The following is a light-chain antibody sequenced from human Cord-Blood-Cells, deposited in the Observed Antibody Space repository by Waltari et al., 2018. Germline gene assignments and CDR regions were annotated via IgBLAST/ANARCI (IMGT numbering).Light chain of an antibody. CDR1: SSDVGGYNY. Sequence: QFALTQPRSVSGSPGQSVTISCPGTSSDVGGYNYASWYQQHPGKAPKLMIYDVSKRPSGVPDRFSGSKSGNTASLTISGLQAEDEADYYCCSYAGSYVYVFGTGTKVTVL. V-gene: IGLV2-11*01. CDR2: DVS. CDR3: CSYAGSYVYV. J-gene: IGLJ1*01.